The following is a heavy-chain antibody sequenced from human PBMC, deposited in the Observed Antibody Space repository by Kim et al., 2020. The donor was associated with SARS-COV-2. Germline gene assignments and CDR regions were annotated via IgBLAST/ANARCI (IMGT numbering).Heavy chain of an antibody. V-gene: IGHV3-21*01. D-gene: IGHD3-10*01. J-gene: IGHJ5*02. CDR3: AGDRITMVRTNWFDP. Sequence: DSVKGRFTISRENAKNSLYLQMNSLRAEDTAVYYCAGDRITMVRTNWFDPWGQGTLVTVSS.